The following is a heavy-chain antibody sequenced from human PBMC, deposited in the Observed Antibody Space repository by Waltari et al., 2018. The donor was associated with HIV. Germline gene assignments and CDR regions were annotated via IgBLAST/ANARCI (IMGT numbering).Heavy chain of an antibody. D-gene: IGHD3-10*01. CDR2: ISYDGIKK. Sequence: QVQLVESGGGAVQPGDVLRLSCAASGPSFAGVGIQRVRKAPGKGLEWVASISYDGIKKFHADSVRGRFTISRDTSKKTLYLQMNTLKTEDTAVYFCAIDSSQVLWFGESLALWGQGTQVTVS. CDR3: AIDSSQVLWFGESLAL. CDR1: GPSFAGVG. J-gene: IGHJ4*02. V-gene: IGHV3-30*03.